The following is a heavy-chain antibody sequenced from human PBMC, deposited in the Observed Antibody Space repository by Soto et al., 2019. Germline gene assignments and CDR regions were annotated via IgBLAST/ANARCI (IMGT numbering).Heavy chain of an antibody. CDR1: GFTFTSYA. CDR2: ISDYNGGT. J-gene: IGHJ4*02. Sequence: QVHLVQSGPEVKRPGASVKVSCKASGFTFTSYAITWVRQAPGQGLEWMGWISDYNGGTNYAQNFQGRVTMTTDSSTSTAYMELGSLTSDDTAVYYCARDFTGWPPDGVDSWGQGTLVTVPS. V-gene: IGHV1-18*01. D-gene: IGHD3-16*01. CDR3: ARDFTGWPPDGVDS.